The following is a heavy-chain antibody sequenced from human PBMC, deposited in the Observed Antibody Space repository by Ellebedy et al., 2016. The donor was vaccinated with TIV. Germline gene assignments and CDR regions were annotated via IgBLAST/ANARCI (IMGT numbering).Heavy chain of an antibody. Sequence: GGSLRLSCEASGFTFRSFAMTWFRQAPGKGLEWVSTISNNDGATFYADSVKGRFTISRDNSKDTLYLQVSSLRVEDTAIYYCAKDFNPDTHLVHGMDVWGQGTTVTVSS. J-gene: IGHJ6*02. CDR1: GFTFRSFA. V-gene: IGHV3-23*01. CDR3: AKDFNPDTHLVHGMDV. D-gene: IGHD5-18*01. CDR2: ISNNDGAT.